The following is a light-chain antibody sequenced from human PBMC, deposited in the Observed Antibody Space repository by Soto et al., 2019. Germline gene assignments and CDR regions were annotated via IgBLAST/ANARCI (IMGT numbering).Light chain of an antibody. V-gene: IGKV4-1*01. CDR3: QQYHSDPIT. J-gene: IGKJ5*01. CDR1: LSVLSSSVNKNY. Sequence: DFVMTQSPDSLAVSLGERATIKCKSSLSVLSSSVNKNYLAWFQQKPGQPPELLLYWASTRESGVPDRFSGAGSGTDFTLTINSLQAEDVAVYYCQQYHSDPITFGQGTRLEIK. CDR2: WAS.